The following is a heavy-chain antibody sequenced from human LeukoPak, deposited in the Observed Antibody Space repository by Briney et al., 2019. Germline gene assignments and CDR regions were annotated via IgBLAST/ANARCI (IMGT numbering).Heavy chain of an antibody. CDR3: ATTGGDIYYYYMDV. D-gene: IGHD3-16*01. CDR2: IIPIFGTA. Sequence: SVKVSCKASGGTFSSYAISWVRQAPGQGLEWMGGIIPIFGTANYAQKFQGRVTITADKSTSTAYMELSSLRSEDTAVYYCATTGGDIYYYYMDVWGKGTTVTISS. V-gene: IGHV1-69*06. CDR1: GGTFSSYA. J-gene: IGHJ6*03.